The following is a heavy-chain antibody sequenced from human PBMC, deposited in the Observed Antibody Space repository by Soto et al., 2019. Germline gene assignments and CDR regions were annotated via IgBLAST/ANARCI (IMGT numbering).Heavy chain of an antibody. V-gene: IGHV3-33*01. CDR2: LWSDGERK. J-gene: IGHJ4*02. Sequence: PGGSLRLSCAVSGFSFRSYGMHGIRQAPGKGLEWVAVLWSDGERKYYAESVKGRFTISRDNFKNTLHLQMNSLRAEDTAVYYCTRDDDTSSHYSLFQYWGQGT. CDR1: GFSFRSYG. D-gene: IGHD3-22*01. CDR3: TRDDDTSSHYSLFQY.